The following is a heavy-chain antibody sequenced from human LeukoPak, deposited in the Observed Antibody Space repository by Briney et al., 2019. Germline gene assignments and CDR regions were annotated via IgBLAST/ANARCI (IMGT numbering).Heavy chain of an antibody. Sequence: GSLRLSCAASGFTVSSNYMSWVRQAPGKGLEWVSVIYSGGSTYYADSVKGRFTISGDNSKNTLYLQMNSLRAEDTAVYYCARENSSSWSLDYWGQGTLVTVSS. J-gene: IGHJ4*02. D-gene: IGHD6-13*01. CDR1: GFTVSSNY. CDR3: ARENSSSWSLDY. V-gene: IGHV3-53*01. CDR2: IYSGGST.